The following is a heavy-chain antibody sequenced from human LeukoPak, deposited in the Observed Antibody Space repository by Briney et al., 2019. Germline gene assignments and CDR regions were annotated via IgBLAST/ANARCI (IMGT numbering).Heavy chain of an antibody. CDR2: IYYSGST. J-gene: IGHJ5*02. Sequence: SETLSLTCTVSGGSISSYYWSWIRQPPGKGPEWIGYIYYSGSTNYNPSLKSRVTISVDTSKNQFSLKLSSVTAADTAVYYCARARITTVRGVENWFDPWGQGTLVTVSS. CDR3: ARARITTVRGVENWFDP. D-gene: IGHD3-10*01. CDR1: GGSISSYY. V-gene: IGHV4-59*01.